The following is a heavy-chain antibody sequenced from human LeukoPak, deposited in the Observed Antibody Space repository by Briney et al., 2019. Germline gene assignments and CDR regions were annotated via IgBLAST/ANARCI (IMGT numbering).Heavy chain of an antibody. CDR1: GGSISSGSYY. J-gene: IGHJ4*02. Sequence: SETLSLTCTVSGGSISSGSYYWSWIRQPAGKGLEWIGRIYTSGSTNYNPSLKSRVTISVDTSKNQFSLKLSSVTAADTAVYYCARSPAFWSGYYRAFDYWGQGTLVTVSS. V-gene: IGHV4-61*02. CDR3: ARSPAFWSGYYRAFDY. D-gene: IGHD3-3*01. CDR2: IYTSGST.